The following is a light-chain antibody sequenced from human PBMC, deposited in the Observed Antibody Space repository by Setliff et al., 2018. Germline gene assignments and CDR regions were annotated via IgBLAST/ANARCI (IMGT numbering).Light chain of an antibody. V-gene: IGLV2-8*01. CDR3: SSYAGSNNYVL. CDR1: SSGVGGYNY. J-gene: IGLJ2*01. CDR2: AVT. Sequence: QSVLTQPPSASGSPGQSVTISCTGTSSGVGGYNYVSWYQQHPGKAPKLMIYAVTKRPSGVPDRFSGSKSANTASLTVSGLQAEDEADYYCSSYAGSNNYVLFGGGTKVTVL.